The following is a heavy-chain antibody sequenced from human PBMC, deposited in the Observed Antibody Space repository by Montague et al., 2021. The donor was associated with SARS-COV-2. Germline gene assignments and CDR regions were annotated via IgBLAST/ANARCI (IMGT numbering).Heavy chain of an antibody. CDR3: VTLTQSTGDF. D-gene: IGHD1-14*01. CDR1: SDSINSYY. Sequence: SETLSLTCTVSSDSINSYYWGWIRQPPGKRLEWLGYVYSSGTTNYNPSLNSRIAISVDTSKNQFSLRLDSVTAADTAIYYCVTLTQSTGDFWGQGALVTVS. CDR2: VYSSGTT. V-gene: IGHV4-4*08. J-gene: IGHJ4*02.